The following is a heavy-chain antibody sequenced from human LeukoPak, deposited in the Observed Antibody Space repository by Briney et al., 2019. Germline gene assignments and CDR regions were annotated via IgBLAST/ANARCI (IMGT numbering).Heavy chain of an antibody. V-gene: IGHV4-59*01. CDR2: IDYSGNT. CDR3: ARDGGYGDYAAIWFDP. J-gene: IGHJ5*02. Sequence: SETLSLTCTVSGGSISSYYWSWIRQAPGKGLEWIANIDYSGNTIYNPALKSRVTMSVDTSKNQFSLKLSSVTAADTAVYYCARDGGYGDYAAIWFDPWGQGTLVTVSS. D-gene: IGHD4-17*01. CDR1: GGSISSYY.